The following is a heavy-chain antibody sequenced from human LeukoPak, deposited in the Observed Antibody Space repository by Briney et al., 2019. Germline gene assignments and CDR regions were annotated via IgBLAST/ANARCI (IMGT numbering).Heavy chain of an antibody. V-gene: IGHV4-34*01. CDR3: ARGLPMVRANEFDY. Sequence: KPSETLSLTCAVYGGSFSGYYWSWIRQPPGKGLEWIGEINHSGSTNYNPSLKSRDTISVDTSKNQFSLKLSSVTAADTAVYYCARGLPMVRANEFDYWGQGTLVTVSS. J-gene: IGHJ4*02. CDR1: GGSFSGYY. D-gene: IGHD3-10*01. CDR2: INHSGST.